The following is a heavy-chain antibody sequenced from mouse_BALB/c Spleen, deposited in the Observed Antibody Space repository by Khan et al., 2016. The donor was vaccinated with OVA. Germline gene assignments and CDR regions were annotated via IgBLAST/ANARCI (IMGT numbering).Heavy chain of an antibody. J-gene: IGHJ3*01. CDR1: GYSITSEYA. CDR2: IHYSGNT. Sequence: VQLQQSGPGLVKPSQSLYLTCTVSGYSITSEYAWNWIRQFPGNKLEWMGSIHYSGNTRFNPSLKNRTSITRDTSKNQFFLQLNSVTPEDTATYYCARKDYYDYDPFPYWGQGTLVTVSA. D-gene: IGHD2-4*01. V-gene: IGHV3-2*02. CDR3: ARKDYYDYDPFPY.